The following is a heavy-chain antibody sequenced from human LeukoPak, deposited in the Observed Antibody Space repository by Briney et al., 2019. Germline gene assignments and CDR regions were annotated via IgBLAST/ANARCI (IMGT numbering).Heavy chain of an antibody. Sequence: SETLSLTCTVSGGSISSSSYYWGWIRQPPGKGLEWIGSIYYSGSTYYNPSLKSRVTISVDTSKNQFSLKLSSVTAADTAVYYCARVGNYYGSGSYYPPSDYYYGMDVWGQGTTVTVSS. CDR3: ARVGNYYGSGSYYPPSDYYYGMDV. D-gene: IGHD3-10*01. V-gene: IGHV4-39*07. CDR2: IYYSGST. CDR1: GGSISSSSYY. J-gene: IGHJ6*02.